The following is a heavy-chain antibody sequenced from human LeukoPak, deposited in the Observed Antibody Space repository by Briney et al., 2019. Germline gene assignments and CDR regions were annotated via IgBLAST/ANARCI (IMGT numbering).Heavy chain of an antibody. CDR1: GYSFSGYW. Sequence: GESLKISCKGSGYSFSGYWIAWVRQLPGKGLEWMGVIYPDDSDTRYSPSFQGLVTISGDKSISTAYVQWSSLEASDTAIYYCARATTGIRTIDYWGQGTLVTVSS. CDR3: ARATTGIRTIDY. D-gene: IGHD1-1*01. V-gene: IGHV5-51*01. CDR2: IYPDDSDT. J-gene: IGHJ4*02.